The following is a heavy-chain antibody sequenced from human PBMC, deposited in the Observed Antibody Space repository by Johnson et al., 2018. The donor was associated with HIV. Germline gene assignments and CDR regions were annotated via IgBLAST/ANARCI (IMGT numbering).Heavy chain of an antibody. D-gene: IGHD6-13*01. CDR2: ISYDGSNK. CDR3: TRRIAAAGISVAAFDI. CDR1: GFAFSNFG. V-gene: IGHV3-30*03. Sequence: QVQLVESGGGVVQPGRSLRLYCAASGFAFSNFGMHWVRQAPGKGLEWVAVISYDGSNKYYADSVKGRFTISRDNSKNTLYLQMNSLKTEDTAVYYCTRRIAAAGISVAAFDIWGQGTMVTVSS. J-gene: IGHJ3*02.